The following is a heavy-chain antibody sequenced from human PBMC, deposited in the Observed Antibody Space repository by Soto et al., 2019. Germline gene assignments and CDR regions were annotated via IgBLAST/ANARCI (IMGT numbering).Heavy chain of an antibody. CDR2: IKSKVDGATT. D-gene: IGHD3-3*01. Sequence: PGGSLRLSCATSGTSGFNFTKAWMNWVRQAPGKGLEWVGRIKSKVDGATTDYAEPVKGRFTVSRDDSTDTLFLEMNNLNTEDTGVYYCEPYEPTAYYAKNPFQSWGQGTLVTVSP. CDR3: EPYEPTAYYAKNPFQS. CDR1: GTSGFNFTKAW. V-gene: IGHV3-15*05. J-gene: IGHJ1*01.